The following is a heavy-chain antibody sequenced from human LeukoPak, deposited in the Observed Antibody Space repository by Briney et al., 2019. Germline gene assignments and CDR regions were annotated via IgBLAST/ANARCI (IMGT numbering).Heavy chain of an antibody. V-gene: IGHV3-23*01. CDR1: GFTFSSYS. J-gene: IGHJ3*02. CDR2: ISGSGGST. D-gene: IGHD3-10*01. CDR3: AKFGLAGSGRYHDAFDI. Sequence: PGGSLRLSCAASGFTFSSYSMNWVRQAPGKGLEWVSAISGSGGSTYYADSVKGRSTISRDNSKNTLYLQMNSLRAEDTAVYYCAKFGLAGSGRYHDAFDIWGQGTMVTVSS.